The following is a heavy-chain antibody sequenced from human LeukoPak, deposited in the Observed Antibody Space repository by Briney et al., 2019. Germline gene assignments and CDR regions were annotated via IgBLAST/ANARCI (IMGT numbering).Heavy chain of an antibody. D-gene: IGHD2-15*01. J-gene: IGHJ2*01. CDR2: IYTSGST. CDR3: ARVEIVVAATHGWYFDL. V-gene: IGHV4-4*07. CDR1: SGSISSYC. Sequence: SETLSLTCTVSSGSISSYCWSWIRQPAGKGLEWIGRIYTSGSTNYNPSLKSRVTMSVDTSKNQFSLKLSSVTAADTAVYYCARVEIVVAATHGWYFDLWGRGTLVTVSS.